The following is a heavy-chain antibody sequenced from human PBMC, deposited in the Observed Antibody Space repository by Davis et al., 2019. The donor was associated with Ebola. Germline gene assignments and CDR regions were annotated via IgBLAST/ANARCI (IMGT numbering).Heavy chain of an antibody. CDR1: GYSIGSGYY. CDR2: IYHSGST. Sequence: PSETLSLTCTVSGYSIGSGYYWGWIRQPPGKGLEWIGSIYHSGSTYYNPSLKSRVTISVDTSKNQFSLKLSAVTAADTAVYYCASGGGYDILTGYYYHYYYYYMDVWGKGTTVTVSS. D-gene: IGHD3-9*01. J-gene: IGHJ6*03. CDR3: ASGGGYDILTGYYYHYYYYYMDV. V-gene: IGHV4-38-2*02.